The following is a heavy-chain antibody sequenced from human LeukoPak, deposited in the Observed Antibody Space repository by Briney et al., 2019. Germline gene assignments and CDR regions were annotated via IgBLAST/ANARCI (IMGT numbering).Heavy chain of an antibody. Sequence: PGGSLRLSCAASGFTFSSYAMSWVRQAPGKGLEWVSGISGSGGSTYYADSVKGRFTISRDNSKNTLYLQMNSLRAEDTAVYYCAKDPRNWDFFDYWGQGTLVTVSS. CDR3: AKDPRNWDFFDY. J-gene: IGHJ4*02. V-gene: IGHV3-23*01. CDR2: ISGSGGST. CDR1: GFTFSSYA. D-gene: IGHD7-27*01.